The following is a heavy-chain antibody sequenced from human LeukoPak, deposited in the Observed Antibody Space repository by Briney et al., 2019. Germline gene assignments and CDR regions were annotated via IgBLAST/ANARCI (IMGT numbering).Heavy chain of an antibody. CDR1: GGSISSSSHY. J-gene: IGHJ4*02. V-gene: IGHV4-39*01. Sequence: PSETLSLTCTVSGGSISSSSHYWGWIRQPPGKGLEWIGVSTYYNPSLKNRVTISRDTSKNQFSLKLSSVTAADTAIYYCARAGYSYGIISYFDSWGQGTLVTVS. D-gene: IGHD5-18*01. CDR2: VST. CDR3: ARAGYSYGIISYFDS.